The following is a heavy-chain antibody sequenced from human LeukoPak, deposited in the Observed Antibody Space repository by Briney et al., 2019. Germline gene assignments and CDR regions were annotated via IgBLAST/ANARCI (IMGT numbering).Heavy chain of an antibody. Sequence: ASVKVSCKASGYTFTGYYMHWVRQAPGQGLERMGWINPNSGGTNYAQKFQGRVTMTRDTSISTAYMELSRLRSDDTAVYYCATSVVDAEDRIRYFDWLCFDYWGQGTLVTVSS. J-gene: IGHJ4*02. CDR1: GYTFTGYY. D-gene: IGHD3-9*01. CDR3: ATSVVDAEDRIRYFDWLCFDY. V-gene: IGHV1-2*02. CDR2: INPNSGGT.